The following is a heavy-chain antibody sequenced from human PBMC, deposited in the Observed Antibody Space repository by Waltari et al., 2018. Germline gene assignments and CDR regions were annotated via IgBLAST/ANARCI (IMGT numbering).Heavy chain of an antibody. J-gene: IGHJ4*02. D-gene: IGHD2-15*01. CDR2: ISGSGGST. Sequence: FSSYAMSWVRQAPGKGLEWVSAISGSGGSTYYADSVKGRFTISRDNSKNTLYLQMNSLRAEDTAVYYCAKADIVVVVPSFDYWGQGTLVTVSS. CDR3: AKADIVVVVPSFDY. V-gene: IGHV3-23*01. CDR1: FSSYA.